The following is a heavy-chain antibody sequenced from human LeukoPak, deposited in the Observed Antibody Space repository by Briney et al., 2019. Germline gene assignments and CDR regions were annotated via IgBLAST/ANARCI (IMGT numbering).Heavy chain of an antibody. CDR2: ISYIGDKM. V-gene: IGHV3-23*01. J-gene: IGHJ4*02. CDR1: GFTFSSSA. D-gene: IGHD2/OR15-2a*01. CDR3: AKRTDSDYGDC. Sequence: PGGSLRLSCAASGFTFSSSAMSWVRQAPGKGLEWVSAISYIGDKMYYADSVKGRFTISRDNSKNTLYLQMTSLRAEDTAVYYCAKRTDSDYGDCWGQGTLVTVSS.